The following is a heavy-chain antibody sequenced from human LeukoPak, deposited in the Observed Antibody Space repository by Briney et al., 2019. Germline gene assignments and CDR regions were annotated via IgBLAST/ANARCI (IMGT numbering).Heavy chain of an antibody. Sequence: PSETLSLTCAVYGGSFSGYYWSWIRQPPGKGLEWIGEINHSGSTNYNPSLKSRVTRSVDTSKNQFSLKLSSVTAADTAVYYCARLYSNYVPYYFDYWGQGTLVTVSS. J-gene: IGHJ4*02. V-gene: IGHV4-34*01. CDR3: ARLYSNYVPYYFDY. CDR1: GGSFSGYY. D-gene: IGHD4-11*01. CDR2: INHSGST.